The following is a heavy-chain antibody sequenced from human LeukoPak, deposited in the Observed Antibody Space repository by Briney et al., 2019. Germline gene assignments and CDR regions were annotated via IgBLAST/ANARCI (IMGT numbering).Heavy chain of an antibody. D-gene: IGHD2-21*02. V-gene: IGHV1-2*02. CDR1: GYTFTGYY. CDR2: INPNSGGT. CDR3: ARGGDLAYCGGDCYSAFGY. J-gene: IGHJ4*02. Sequence: ASVKVSCKASGYTFTGYYMHWVRQAPGQGLEWMGWINPNSGGTNYAQKFQGRVTMTRDTSISTAYMELSRLRSGDTAVYYCARGGDLAYCGGDCYSAFGYWGQGTLVTVSS.